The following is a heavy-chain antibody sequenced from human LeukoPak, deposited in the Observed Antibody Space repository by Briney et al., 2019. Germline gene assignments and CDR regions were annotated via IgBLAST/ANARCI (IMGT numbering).Heavy chain of an antibody. D-gene: IGHD6-19*01. Sequence: ASVKVSRKASGGTFSSYAISWVRQARGQGLEWMGGIFPILGTANYAQKFQGRVPITADESTSPAYMELSSLRSEDTAVYYCARPYLVGGIAVAGTTRDYYYGMDVWGQGTTVTVSS. CDR2: IFPILGTA. CDR3: ARPYLVGGIAVAGTTRDYYYGMDV. J-gene: IGHJ6*02. V-gene: IGHV1-69*13. CDR1: GGTFSSYA.